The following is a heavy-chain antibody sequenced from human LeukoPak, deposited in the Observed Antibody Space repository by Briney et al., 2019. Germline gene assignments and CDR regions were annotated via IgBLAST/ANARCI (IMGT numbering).Heavy chain of an antibody. Sequence: SVKVSCKASGGTFSSYAISWVRQAPGQGLEWMGRIIPILGIANYAQKFQGRVTITADKSTSTAYMELSSLRSEDTAVYYCARGPIYYYDSSGYYQQWGQGTLVTVSS. V-gene: IGHV1-69*04. D-gene: IGHD3-22*01. CDR1: GGTFSSYA. J-gene: IGHJ4*02. CDR3: ARGPIYYYDSSGYYQQ. CDR2: IIPILGIA.